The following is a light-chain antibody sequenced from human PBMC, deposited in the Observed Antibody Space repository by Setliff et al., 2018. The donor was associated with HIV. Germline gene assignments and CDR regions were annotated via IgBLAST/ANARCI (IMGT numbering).Light chain of an antibody. J-gene: IGLJ3*02. CDR3: CSYAGTSWV. CDR2: DVS. Sequence: QSVLTQPASVPGSPGQSITISCTGTSSDVGGYNYVSWYQQHPGKAPKVMIYDVSKRPSGISNRFSGSKSGNTASLTISGLQAEDETDYYCCSYAGTSWVFGGGTKVTVL. V-gene: IGLV2-23*02. CDR1: SSDVGGYNY.